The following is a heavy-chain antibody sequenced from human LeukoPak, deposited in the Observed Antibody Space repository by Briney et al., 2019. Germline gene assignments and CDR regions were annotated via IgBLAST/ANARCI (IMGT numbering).Heavy chain of an antibody. Sequence: GASVKVSCKASGYTFTSYGISWVRQAPGQGLEWMGWISAYNGNTNYAQKLQGRAIMTTDTSTSTAYMELRSLRSDDTAVYYCARDPMVRGVRERFDPWGQGTLVTVSS. V-gene: IGHV1-18*01. D-gene: IGHD3-10*01. CDR3: ARDPMVRGVRERFDP. CDR2: ISAYNGNT. CDR1: GYTFTSYG. J-gene: IGHJ5*02.